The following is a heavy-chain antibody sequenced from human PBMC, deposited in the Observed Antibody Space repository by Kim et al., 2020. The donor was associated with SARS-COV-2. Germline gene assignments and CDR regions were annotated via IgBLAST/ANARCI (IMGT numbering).Heavy chain of an antibody. V-gene: IGHV1-18*01. Sequence: QKLQGRVTMTTDTSTSTAYMELRSLRSDDTAVYYCARFEYYGSGSYIDYWGQGTLVTVSS. D-gene: IGHD3-10*01. CDR3: ARFEYYGSGSYIDY. J-gene: IGHJ4*02.